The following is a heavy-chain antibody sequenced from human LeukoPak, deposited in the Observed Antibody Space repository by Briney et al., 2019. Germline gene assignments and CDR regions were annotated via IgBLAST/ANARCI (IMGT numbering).Heavy chain of an antibody. CDR2: ISGSGGST. D-gene: IGHD3-22*01. CDR1: AFTFSSYA. V-gene: IGHV3-23*01. Sequence: GGSLRLSCAASAFTFSSYAMSWVRQAPGKGLEWVSVISGSGGSTFYADSVKGRFTISRDNSKNTLYLQMNSLRAEDTAVYYCAKGGSYYDSSGYGYWGQGTLVTVSS. J-gene: IGHJ4*02. CDR3: AKGGSYYDSSGYGY.